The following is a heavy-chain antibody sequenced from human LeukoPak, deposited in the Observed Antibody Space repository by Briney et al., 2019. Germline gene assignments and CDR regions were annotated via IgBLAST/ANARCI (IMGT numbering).Heavy chain of an antibody. J-gene: IGHJ5*02. V-gene: IGHV4-59*01. Sequence: SETLSLTCTVSGGSISSYYWSWIRQPPGKGLEWNGYMYNSGSTNYNPSLKSRVTISIDTSKNQFSLKLSSVTAADTAVYYCARVPHFGDYGWFDPWGQGTLVTVSS. D-gene: IGHD4-17*01. CDR2: MYNSGST. CDR3: ARVPHFGDYGWFDP. CDR1: GGSISSYY.